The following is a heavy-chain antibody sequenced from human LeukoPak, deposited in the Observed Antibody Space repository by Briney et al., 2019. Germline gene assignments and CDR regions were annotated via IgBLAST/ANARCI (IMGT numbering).Heavy chain of an antibody. Sequence: GGSLRLSCAASEFIFSNFGMHWVRQGPGKGLEWVSYISSGGDYINYADSVKGRFTISRDNAKNTLYLQMNSLRAEDTAVYYCARGPNDYVWGSYTTGMDVWGQGTTVTVSS. CDR3: ARGPNDYVWGSYTTGMDV. CDR2: ISSGGDYI. D-gene: IGHD3-16*01. J-gene: IGHJ6*02. V-gene: IGHV3-21*01. CDR1: EFIFSNFG.